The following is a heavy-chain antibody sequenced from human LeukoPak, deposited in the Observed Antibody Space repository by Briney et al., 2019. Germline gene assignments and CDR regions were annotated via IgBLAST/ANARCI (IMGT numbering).Heavy chain of an antibody. J-gene: IGHJ4*02. CDR3: AREGNYDFWSGYYTGYDY. V-gene: IGHV4-34*01. D-gene: IGHD3-3*01. Sequence: PSETLSLTCAVYGGSFSGYYWSWIRQPPGKGLEWIGEINHSGSTNYNPSLKSRVTISVDTSKNQFSLKLSSVTAADTAVYYCAREGNYDFWSGYYTGYDYWGRGTLVTVSS. CDR2: INHSGST. CDR1: GGSFSGYY.